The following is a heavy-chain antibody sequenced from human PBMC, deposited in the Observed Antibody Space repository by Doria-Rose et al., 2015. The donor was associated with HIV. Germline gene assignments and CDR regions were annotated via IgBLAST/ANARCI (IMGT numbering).Heavy chain of an antibody. Sequence: NWNGGSTGYADSVKGRFTISRDNAKNSLYLQMNSLRAEDTALYYCARDGAGLYYYGSGSYPTWGQGTMVTVSS. J-gene: IGHJ3*01. V-gene: IGHV3-20*03. CDR3: ARDGAGLYYYGSGSYPT. CDR2: NWNGGST. D-gene: IGHD3-10*01.